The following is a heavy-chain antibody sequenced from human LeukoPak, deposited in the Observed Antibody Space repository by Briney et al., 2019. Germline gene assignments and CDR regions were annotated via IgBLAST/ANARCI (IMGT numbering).Heavy chain of an antibody. D-gene: IGHD2-21*01. CDR1: GFTFSSYA. CDR2: INPDASNT. J-gene: IGHJ4*02. Sequence: GGSLRLSCAAAGFTFSSYAMHWVRQAPDTGLVWVSHINPDASNTNYADSVRGRFTISRDNAKSTVSLQMNSLRAEDTAVYYCCIRGIGIPYWGQGTLVTVSS. V-gene: IGHV3-74*01. CDR3: CIRGIGIPY.